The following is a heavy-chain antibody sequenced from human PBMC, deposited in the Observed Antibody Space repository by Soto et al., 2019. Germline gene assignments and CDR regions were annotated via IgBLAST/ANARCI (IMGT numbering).Heavy chain of an antibody. J-gene: IGHJ4*02. D-gene: IGHD5-18*01. CDR2: ISYDGSNK. V-gene: IGHV3-30*18. CDR1: GFTFSTYG. Sequence: GGSLRLSCAASGFTFSTYGMHWVRQAPGKGLEWVAVISYDGSNKYYADSVKGRFTISRDNSKNTLYLQMNSLRAEDTAVYYCAKDALSGYSYGYFDYWGQGT. CDR3: AKDALSGYSYGYFDY.